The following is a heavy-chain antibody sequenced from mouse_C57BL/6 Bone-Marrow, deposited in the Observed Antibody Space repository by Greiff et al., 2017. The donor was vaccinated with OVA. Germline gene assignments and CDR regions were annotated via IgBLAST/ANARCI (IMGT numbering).Heavy chain of an antibody. D-gene: IGHD1-1*02. CDR2: IHPKSGST. J-gene: IGHJ2*01. Sequence: QVQLQPPGAELVKPGASVTLSCKASGYTFTSYWMHWVQPRPGHVLEWIGMIHPKSGSTHYNEKFKSKATLTVDKSSSTAYMQLSSLTSEDSAVYYCARRRLSPYYFDYWGQGTTLTVSS. CDR1: GYTFTSYW. V-gene: IGHV1-64*01. CDR3: ARRRLSPYYFDY.